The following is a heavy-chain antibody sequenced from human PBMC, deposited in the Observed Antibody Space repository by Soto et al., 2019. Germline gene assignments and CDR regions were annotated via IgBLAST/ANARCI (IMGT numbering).Heavy chain of an antibody. V-gene: IGHV1-46*03. CDR3: ARGGTVGATLGEY. CDR1: GYTFTSYY. CDR2: INPSGGST. D-gene: IGHD1-26*01. Sequence: QVQLVQSGAEVKKPGASVKVSCKASGYTFTSYYMHWVRQAPGQGLEWMGIINPSGGSTSYAQKCQGRGSVTRETATGTVYMELTSLRSEDTAVYYCARGGTVGATLGEYWGQGTLVTVSS. J-gene: IGHJ4*02.